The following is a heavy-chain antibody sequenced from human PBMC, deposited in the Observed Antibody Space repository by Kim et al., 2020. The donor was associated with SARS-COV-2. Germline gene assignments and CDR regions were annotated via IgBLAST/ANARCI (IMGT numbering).Heavy chain of an antibody. V-gene: IGHV4-61*01. CDR1: GGSVSSGSYY. D-gene: IGHD3-10*01. J-gene: IGHJ5*02. CDR3: ARDRITMVRGVITHTRGFDP. CDR2: IYYSGST. Sequence: SETLSLTCTVSGGSVSSGSYYWSWIRQPPGKGLEWIEYIYYSGSTNYNPSLKSRVTISVDTSKNQFSLKLSSVTAADTAVYYCARDRITMVRGVITHTRGFDPWGQGTLVTVSS.